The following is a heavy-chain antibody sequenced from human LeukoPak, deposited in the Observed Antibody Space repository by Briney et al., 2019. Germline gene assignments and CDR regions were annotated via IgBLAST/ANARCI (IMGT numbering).Heavy chain of an antibody. Sequence: SVKVSCKASGGTFSSCAISWVRQAPGQGLEWMGGIIPIFGTANYAQKFQGRVTITTDESTSTAYMELSSLRSEDTAVYYCARGYCSSTSCYTHGIDYWGQGTLVTVSS. D-gene: IGHD2-2*02. J-gene: IGHJ4*02. CDR3: ARGYCSSTSCYTHGIDY. V-gene: IGHV1-69*05. CDR2: IIPIFGTA. CDR1: GGTFSSCA.